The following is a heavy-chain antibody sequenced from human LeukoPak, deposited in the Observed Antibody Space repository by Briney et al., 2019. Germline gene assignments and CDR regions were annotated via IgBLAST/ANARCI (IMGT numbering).Heavy chain of an antibody. CDR1: GYTLTKLS. Sequence: ASVTLSCTVSGYTLTKLSIHWVRHAPGKGLEWMGGFDPEDGETIYAQKFQGRVTMTEDTSTDTAYMELSSLRSEDTAVYYCATELGWFDSWGQGTLVTVSS. J-gene: IGHJ5*01. CDR3: ATELGWFDS. CDR2: FDPEDGET. V-gene: IGHV1-24*01.